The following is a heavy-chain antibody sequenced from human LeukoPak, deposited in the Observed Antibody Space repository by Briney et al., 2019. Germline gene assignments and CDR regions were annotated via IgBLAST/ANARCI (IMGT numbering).Heavy chain of an antibody. J-gene: IGHJ4*02. Sequence: SETLSLTCTVSGGSISSYYWSWIRQPPGEGLEWIGYIYYSGSTNYNPSLKSRVTISVDTSKNQFSLKLSSVTAADTAVYYCARGRCGFGYWGQGPLVTVSS. D-gene: IGHD4/OR15-4a*01. CDR3: ARGRCGFGY. CDR2: IYYSGST. CDR1: GGSISSYY. V-gene: IGHV4-59*01.